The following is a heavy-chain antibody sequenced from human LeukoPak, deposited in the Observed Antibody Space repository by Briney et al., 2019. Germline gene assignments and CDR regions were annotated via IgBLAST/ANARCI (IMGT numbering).Heavy chain of an antibody. D-gene: IGHD6-6*01. V-gene: IGHV4-39*07. CDR1: GGSISSSSHY. CDR2: IYYSGST. CDR3: ARDLVIAARPDYTNFDY. J-gene: IGHJ4*02. Sequence: SETLSLTCTVSGGSISSSSHYWGWIRQPPGKGLEWIGSIYYSGSTYYNPSLKSRVTISVDTSKNQFSLKLSSVTAADTAVYYCARDLVIAARPDYTNFDYWGQGTLVTVSS.